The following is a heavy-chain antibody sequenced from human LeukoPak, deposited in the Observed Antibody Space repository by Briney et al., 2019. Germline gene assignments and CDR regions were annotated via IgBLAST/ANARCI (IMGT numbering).Heavy chain of an antibody. Sequence: GASVKVSCKASGYTFTSYAMHWVRQAPGQRLEWMGWINAGNGNTKYSQKFQGRVTITRDTSTSTAYMELRSLRSDDTAVYYCARVVAATGDYFDYWGQGTLVTVSS. D-gene: IGHD2-15*01. J-gene: IGHJ4*02. CDR1: GYTFTSYA. V-gene: IGHV1-3*01. CDR2: INAGNGNT. CDR3: ARVVAATGDYFDY.